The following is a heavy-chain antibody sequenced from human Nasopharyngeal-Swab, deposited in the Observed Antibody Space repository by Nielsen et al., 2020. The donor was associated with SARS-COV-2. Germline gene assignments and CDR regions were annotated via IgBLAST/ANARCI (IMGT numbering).Heavy chain of an antibody. V-gene: IGHV1-46*01. CDR3: ARDFANDYGDYGAVITNYYYGMDV. CDR2: INPSGGST. Sequence: ASVKVSCKASGYTFTSYYMHWVRQAPGQGLEWMGIINPSGGSTSYAQKFQGRVTMTRGTSTSTVYMELSSLRSEDTAVYYCARDFANDYGDYGAVITNYYYGMDVWGQGITVTVSS. J-gene: IGHJ6*02. CDR1: GYTFTSYY. D-gene: IGHD4-17*01.